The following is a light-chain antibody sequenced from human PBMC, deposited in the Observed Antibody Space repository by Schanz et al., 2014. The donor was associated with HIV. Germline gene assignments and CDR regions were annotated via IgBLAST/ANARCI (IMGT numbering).Light chain of an antibody. Sequence: EIVLTQSPGTLSLSPGERVTLSCRASQSVSSSYLAWYQQKHGQAPRLLIYGASTRATGIPARFSGSGSGTEFTLTISSLQSEDFAVYYCQQYNDWPPITFGQGTRLEIK. J-gene: IGKJ5*01. CDR2: GAS. CDR1: QSVSSSY. V-gene: IGKV3-15*01. CDR3: QQYNDWPPIT.